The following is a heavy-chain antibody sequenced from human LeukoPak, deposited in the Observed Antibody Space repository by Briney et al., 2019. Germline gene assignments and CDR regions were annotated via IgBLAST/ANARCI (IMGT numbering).Heavy chain of an antibody. V-gene: IGHV1-8*01. Sequence: ASVKASCKASGYIFTSYEINWVGQATRQGLGWMGWMNPNSGKTGYAQKFHGRVTMTGNHFKSTAYMELGSPTSEDTAVYYCARGVGMVATISKKHFDFWGQGALVSVSS. CDR2: MNPNSGKT. J-gene: IGHJ4*02. CDR1: GYIFTSYE. D-gene: IGHD5-24*01. CDR3: ARGVGMVATISKKHFDF.